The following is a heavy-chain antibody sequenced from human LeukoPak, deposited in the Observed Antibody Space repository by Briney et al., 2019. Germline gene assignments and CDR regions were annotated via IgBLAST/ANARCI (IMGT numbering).Heavy chain of an antibody. CDR1: GCSISSYY. Sequence: RSSVTLSLTCTGSGCSISSYYWSWIRQPPGKGLEWSGYIYYSGSTNYNPSLKSRVTISVDTSKNQFSLKLSSVTAADTAVYYCARDRRLAARPGYYYGMDVWGQGTTVTVSS. D-gene: IGHD6-6*01. J-gene: IGHJ6*02. CDR2: IYYSGST. CDR3: ARDRRLAARPGYYYGMDV. V-gene: IGHV4-59*01.